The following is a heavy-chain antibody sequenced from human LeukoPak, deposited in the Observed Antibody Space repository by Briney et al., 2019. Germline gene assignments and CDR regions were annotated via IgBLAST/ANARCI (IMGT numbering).Heavy chain of an antibody. CDR3: ARGSVAVVAAIYYYYYYMDV. CDR2: INHSGST. D-gene: IGHD2-15*01. V-gene: IGHV4-34*01. J-gene: IGHJ6*03. CDR1: GGSFSGYY. Sequence: SETLSLTCAVYGGSFSGYYWSWIRQPPGKGLEWIGEINHSGSTNYNPSLKSRVTISVDTSKNQFSLKLSSATAADTAVYYCARGSVAVVAAIYYYYYYMDVWGKGTTVTVSS.